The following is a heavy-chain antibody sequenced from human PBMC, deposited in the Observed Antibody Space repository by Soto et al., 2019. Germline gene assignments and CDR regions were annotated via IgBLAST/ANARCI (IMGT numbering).Heavy chain of an antibody. D-gene: IGHD3-22*01. CDR3: ASTPVYYYDSSGNDAFDI. J-gene: IGHJ3*02. V-gene: IGHV1-69*13. CDR1: GGTFSSYA. Sequence: SVKVSCKASGGTFSSYAISWVRQAPGQGLEWMGGIIPIFGTANYAQKFQGRVTITADESTSTAYMELSSLRSEDTAVYYCASTPVYYYDSSGNDAFDIWGQGTMVTVSS. CDR2: IIPIFGTA.